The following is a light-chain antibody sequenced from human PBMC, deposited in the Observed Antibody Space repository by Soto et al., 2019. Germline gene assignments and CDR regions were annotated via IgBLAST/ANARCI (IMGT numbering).Light chain of an antibody. Sequence: QSALAQPRSVSGSPGQSVTISCTGTSIDVGGYKYVSWYTQHPGKAPKLMIYDVSERPSGVPDRFSGSKSGNTASLTISGLQAEDEADYYCCSYAGSFTVYVFGIGTKVTVL. CDR2: DVS. J-gene: IGLJ1*01. CDR1: SIDVGGYKY. V-gene: IGLV2-11*01. CDR3: CSYAGSFTVYV.